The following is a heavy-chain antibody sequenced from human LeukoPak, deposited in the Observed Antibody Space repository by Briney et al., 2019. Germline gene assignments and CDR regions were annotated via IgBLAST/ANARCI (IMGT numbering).Heavy chain of an antibody. CDR1: GFTVSSNY. Sequence: TGGSLRLSCAASGFTVSSNYMSWVRQAPGKGPEWVSIIYSSGSTYYADSVKGRFTISRDNSKNTLYLQMNSLRAEDTAVYHCAREALGGGGYWGQGTLVTVSS. V-gene: IGHV3-66*01. D-gene: IGHD3-10*01. CDR2: IYSSGST. J-gene: IGHJ4*02. CDR3: AREALGGGGY.